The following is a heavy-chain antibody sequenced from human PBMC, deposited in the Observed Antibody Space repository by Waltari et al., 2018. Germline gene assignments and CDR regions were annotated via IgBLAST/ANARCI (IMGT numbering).Heavy chain of an antibody. J-gene: IGHJ4*02. V-gene: IGHV3-73*01. D-gene: IGHD5-18*01. Sequence: EVQLVESGGGLVQPGGSLKLSCAASGFTFSGSAMHWVSQASGKGLEWVGRIRSKANSYATAYAASVKGRFTISRDDSKNTAYLQMNSLKTEDTAVYYCTSDVDTAPSFDYWGQGTLVTVSS. CDR1: GFTFSGSA. CDR3: TSDVDTAPSFDY. CDR2: IRSKANSYAT.